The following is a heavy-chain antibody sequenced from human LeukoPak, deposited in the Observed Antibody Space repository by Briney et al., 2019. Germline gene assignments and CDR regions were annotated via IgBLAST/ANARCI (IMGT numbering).Heavy chain of an antibody. Sequence: ASVKVSCKASGYTFTSYGISWVRHAPGQGLEWMGWISAYNGNTNYAQKLQGRVTMTTDTSTSTAYMELRSLRSDDTAVYYCARVTTVTQAWDYWGQGTLVTVSS. J-gene: IGHJ4*02. CDR1: GYTFTSYG. CDR2: ISAYNGNT. CDR3: ARVTTVTQAWDY. D-gene: IGHD4-17*01. V-gene: IGHV1-18*01.